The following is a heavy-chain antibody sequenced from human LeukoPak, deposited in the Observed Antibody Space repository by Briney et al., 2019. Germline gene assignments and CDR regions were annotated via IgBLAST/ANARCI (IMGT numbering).Heavy chain of an antibody. D-gene: IGHD2-2*01. Sequence: TPGRSLRLSCAASGFTFSSYSMNWVRQAPGKGLEWVSSISSSSSYIYYADSVKGRFTISRDNAKNSLYLQMNSLRAEDTAVYYCARAVGDCSSTSCYGNWFDPWGQGTLVTVSS. CDR2: ISSSSSYI. V-gene: IGHV3-21*01. CDR1: GFTFSSYS. CDR3: ARAVGDCSSTSCYGNWFDP. J-gene: IGHJ5*02.